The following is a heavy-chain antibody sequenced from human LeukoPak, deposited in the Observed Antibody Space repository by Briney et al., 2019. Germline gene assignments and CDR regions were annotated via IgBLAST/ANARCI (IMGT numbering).Heavy chain of an antibody. D-gene: IGHD6-6*01. Sequence: SSETLSLTCTVSGGSIRTDYWSWIRQPPGKGLEWIAFVHYSGTTNYNPSLKSRVTISVDTSKSQFSLKLSSVTAADTAVYYCARGGASSKFFDCWGQGALVTVSS. V-gene: IGHV4-59*01. J-gene: IGHJ4*02. CDR1: GGSIRTDY. CDR2: VHYSGTT. CDR3: ARGGASSKFFDC.